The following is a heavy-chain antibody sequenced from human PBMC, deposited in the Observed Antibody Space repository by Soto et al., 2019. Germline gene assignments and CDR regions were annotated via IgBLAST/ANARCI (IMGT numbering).Heavy chain of an antibody. D-gene: IGHD1-1*01. CDR3: SRSNHNRDLPAFPAQGTSDP. Sequence: TLSLTWTVSGGSISRVFYYWSWIRQHPGKGLEWIGYIYYSGSTYYNPPLRSRVTMSVDTSKNQFSLNLNSVTAADTAMYYFSRSNHNRDLPAFPAQGTSDP. CDR1: GGSISRVFYY. J-gene: IGHJ5*02. V-gene: IGHV4-31*02. CDR2: IYYSGST.